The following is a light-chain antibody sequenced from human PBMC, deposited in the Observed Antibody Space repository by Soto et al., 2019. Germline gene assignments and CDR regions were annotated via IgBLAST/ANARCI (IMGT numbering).Light chain of an antibody. CDR1: QSVGGY. V-gene: IGKV3-11*01. CDR2: DAS. J-gene: IGKJ4*01. Sequence: EIVLTQSQATLSLSPGERATLSCRASQSVGGYLDWYQQKPGQAPRLLIYDASNRASGIPARFSGSGSGTHFTLTIRSLEPEDLAVYYCYQRSNWPPLTFGGGTKVEIK. CDR3: YQRSNWPPLT.